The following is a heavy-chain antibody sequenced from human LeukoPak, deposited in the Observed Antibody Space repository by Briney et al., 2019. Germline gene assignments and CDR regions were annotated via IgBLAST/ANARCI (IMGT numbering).Heavy chain of an antibody. CDR3: ERDRDNRGWARGDI. J-gene: IGHJ3*02. CDR2: ISAGGEYI. D-gene: IGHD6-19*01. CDR1: GFTFSHYT. V-gene: IGHV3-21*01. Sequence: PGGSLRLSCTASGFTFSHYTMDWVRQAPGKGLEWVAYISAGGEYIYYADYVRGRFTISRDTAESSLYLKMNNLRADDTAVYYCERDRDNRGWARGDIWGQGTMVTVSS.